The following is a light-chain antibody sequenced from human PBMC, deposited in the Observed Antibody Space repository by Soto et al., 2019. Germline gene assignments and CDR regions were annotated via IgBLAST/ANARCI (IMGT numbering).Light chain of an antibody. V-gene: IGKV1-39*01. CDR2: DAS. J-gene: IGKJ2*01. CDR1: QNINNY. Sequence: DIQMTQSPSSLSASVGDRVTITCQASQNINNYLNWYQQKPGRAPKLLIYDASNLQSGVPSRFSGSGSGTDFTLTISSLQPEDFATYYCQQSYSTPYTFGQGTKVDSK. CDR3: QQSYSTPYT.